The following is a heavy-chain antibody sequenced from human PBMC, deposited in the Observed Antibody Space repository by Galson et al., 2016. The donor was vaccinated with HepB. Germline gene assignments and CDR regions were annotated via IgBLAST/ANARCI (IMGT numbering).Heavy chain of an antibody. D-gene: IGHD6-19*01. CDR2: ISSTGSTM. V-gene: IGHV3-48*03. J-gene: IGHJ4*02. CDR1: GFSFSGYE. CDR3: AREGTNIAVAATAFDY. Sequence: SLRLSCAASGFSFSGYEMTWVHQAPGRGLEWVSYISSTGSTMYYGDSVKGRFTVSRDLAKDELYLQMNSLRAEDTAVYYCAREGTNIAVAATAFDYWGQGTLVTVSS.